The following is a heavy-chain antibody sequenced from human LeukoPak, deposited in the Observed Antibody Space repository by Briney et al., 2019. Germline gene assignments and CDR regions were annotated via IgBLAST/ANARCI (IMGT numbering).Heavy chain of an antibody. CDR2: INSDGSST. D-gene: IGHD6-19*01. J-gene: IGHJ6*03. CDR1: GFTFSSYW. Sequence: QPGGSLRLSCAASGFTFSSYWMHWVRQAPGKGLVWVSRINSDGSSTSYADSVKGRFTISRDNAKNTLYLQMNSLRAEDTAVYYCARMRGSSGWGYYCYYMDVWGKGTTVTISS. CDR3: ARMRGSSGWGYYCYYMDV. V-gene: IGHV3-74*01.